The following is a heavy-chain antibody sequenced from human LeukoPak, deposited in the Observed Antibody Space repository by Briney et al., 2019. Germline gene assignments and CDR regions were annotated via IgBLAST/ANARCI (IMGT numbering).Heavy chain of an antibody. Sequence: GGSLRLSCAASGFTFSSYAMHWVRQAPSKGLEWVAVISYDGSNKYYADSVKGRFTISRDNSKNTLYLQMNSLRAEDTAVYYCARDQSDWGLFDYWGQGTLVTVSS. CDR1: GFTFSSYA. D-gene: IGHD7-27*01. CDR3: ARDQSDWGLFDY. V-gene: IGHV3-30-3*01. J-gene: IGHJ4*02. CDR2: ISYDGSNK.